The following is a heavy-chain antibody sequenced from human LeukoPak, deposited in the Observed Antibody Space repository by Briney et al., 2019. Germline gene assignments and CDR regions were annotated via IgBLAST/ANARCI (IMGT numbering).Heavy chain of an antibody. J-gene: IGHJ4*02. Sequence: VKVSCKASGGTFSSYAISWVRQAPGQGLEWMGGIIPIFGTANYAQKFQGRVTITADESTSTAYMELSSLRSEDTAVYYCARSPVTMIVVGYYFDYWGQGTLVTVSS. V-gene: IGHV1-69*13. CDR2: IIPIFGTA. CDR1: GGTFSSYA. D-gene: IGHD3-22*01. CDR3: ARSPVTMIVVGYYFDY.